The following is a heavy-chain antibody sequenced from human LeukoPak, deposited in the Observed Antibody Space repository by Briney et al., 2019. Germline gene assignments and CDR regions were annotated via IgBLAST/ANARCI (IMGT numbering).Heavy chain of an antibody. CDR3: ANRYVSEY. V-gene: IGHV3-23*01. J-gene: IGHJ4*02. Sequence: GGSLRLSCAASGFTFRNYAMNWVRQAPGKGLEWVSTTAYAGTYYADSVKGRFITSRDDSKSTLYLQMNSLRADDTAVYFCANRYVSEYWGQGILVTVSS. CDR2: TAYAGT. CDR1: GFTFRNYA. D-gene: IGHD3-16*01.